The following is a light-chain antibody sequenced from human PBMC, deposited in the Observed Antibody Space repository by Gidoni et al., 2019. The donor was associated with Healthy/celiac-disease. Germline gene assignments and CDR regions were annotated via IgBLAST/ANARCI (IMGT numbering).Light chain of an antibody. Sequence: DIQLTQSPSTLSASVGDRVTITCRASQSISSWLAWYQQKPGKAPKLLIYKASNLESGVPSRFSGSGSGTEFTLTISSLQPDDFATYYCQQYSSYPRTFXQXTKVEIK. V-gene: IGKV1-5*03. CDR1: QSISSW. CDR3: QQYSSYPRT. J-gene: IGKJ1*01. CDR2: KAS.